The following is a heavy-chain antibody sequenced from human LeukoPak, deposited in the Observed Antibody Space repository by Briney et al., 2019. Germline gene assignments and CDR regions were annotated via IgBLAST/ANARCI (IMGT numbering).Heavy chain of an antibody. J-gene: IGHJ4*02. V-gene: IGHV3-7*01. D-gene: IGHD6-13*01. CDR3: AKDRADRSSSWYGPLDY. CDR1: GFTFSSYW. CDR2: IKQDGSEK. Sequence: GGSLRLSCAASGFTFSSYWMSWVRQAPGKGLEWVANIKQDGSEKYYVDSVKGRFTISRDNAKNSLYLQMNSLRAEDTAVYYCAKDRADRSSSWYGPLDYWGQGTLVTVSS.